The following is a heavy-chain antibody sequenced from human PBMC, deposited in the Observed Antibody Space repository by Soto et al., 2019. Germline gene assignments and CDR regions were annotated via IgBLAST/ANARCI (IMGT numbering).Heavy chain of an antibody. CDR1: GFTFSRYA. J-gene: IGHJ6*02. D-gene: IGHD3-10*01. Sequence: GVSLRLSCAASGFTFSRYAMLWVRQAPGKGLEWVAVISYDGSNKYYADSVKGRFTISRDNSKNTLYLQMNSLRAEDTAVYYCARDIGRNALISYSYYGIVVWGQGTTVTGPS. V-gene: IGHV3-30-3*01. CDR3: ARDIGRNALISYSYYGIVV. CDR2: ISYDGSNK.